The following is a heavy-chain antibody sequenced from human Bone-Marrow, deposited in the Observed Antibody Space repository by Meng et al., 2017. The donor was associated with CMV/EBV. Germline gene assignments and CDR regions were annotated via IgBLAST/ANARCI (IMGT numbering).Heavy chain of an antibody. D-gene: IGHD6-19*01. V-gene: IGHV4-34*01. CDR1: GESFSDHY. J-gene: IGHJ4*02. CDR2: ISDSGST. Sequence: SETLSLTCAVYGESFSDHYWTWIRQPPEKGLEWIAEISDSGSTNYNPSLKSRVIISVDTSKNQFSLKVTSVTAADTAVYYCARRSRYGSGWYVDYWGQGTRVTVSS. CDR3: ARRSRYGSGWYVDY.